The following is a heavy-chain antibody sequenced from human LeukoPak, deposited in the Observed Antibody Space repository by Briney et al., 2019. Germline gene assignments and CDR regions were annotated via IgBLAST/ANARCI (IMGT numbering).Heavy chain of an antibody. D-gene: IGHD6-19*01. CDR1: GGSFSGYY. Sequence: SETLSLTCAVYGGSFSGYYWSWIRQPPGKGLEWIGEINHSGSTNYNPSLKSRVTISVDTSKKQFSLKLSSVTAADTAVYYCARGGQWLVRWWFDPWGQGTLVTVSS. V-gene: IGHV4-34*01. CDR3: ARGGQWLVRWWFDP. CDR2: INHSGST. J-gene: IGHJ5*02.